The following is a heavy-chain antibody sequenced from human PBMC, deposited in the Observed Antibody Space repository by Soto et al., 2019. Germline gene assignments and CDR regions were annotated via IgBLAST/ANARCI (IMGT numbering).Heavy chain of an antibody. Sequence: GGSLRLSCAASGFTFSSYGMHWVRQAPGKGLEWVAVISYDGSNKYYADSVKGRFTISRDNSKNTLYLQMNSLRAEDTAVYYCCRHDARWGSCDYWGQGTLVTVSS. D-gene: IGHD2-21*01. CDR1: GFTFSSYG. V-gene: IGHV3-30*03. CDR3: CRHDARWGSCDY. CDR2: ISYDGSNK. J-gene: IGHJ4*02.